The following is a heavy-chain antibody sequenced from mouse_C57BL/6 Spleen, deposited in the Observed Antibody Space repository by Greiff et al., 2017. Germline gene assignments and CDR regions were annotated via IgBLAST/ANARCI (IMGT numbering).Heavy chain of an antibody. V-gene: IGHV1-62-2*01. CDR2: FYPGSGSI. Sequence: QVHVKQSGAELVKPGASVKLSCKASGYTFTEYTIHWLKQRSGQGLEWIGWFYPGSGSIKYNEKFKDKATLTADKSSSTVYMELSRLTSEDSAVYFCARHEDRAYGSRNYYAMDYWGQGTSVTVSS. J-gene: IGHJ4*01. D-gene: IGHD1-1*01. CDR1: GYTFTEYT. CDR3: ARHEDRAYGSRNYYAMDY.